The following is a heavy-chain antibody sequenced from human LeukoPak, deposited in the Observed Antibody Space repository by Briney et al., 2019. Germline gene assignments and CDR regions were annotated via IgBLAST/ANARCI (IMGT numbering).Heavy chain of an antibody. CDR1: GFTFSSYG. Sequence: GRSLRLSCAASGFTFSSYGMHWVRQAPGKGLEWVAVISYDGSNKYYADSMKGRFTISRDNSKNTLYLQMNSLRAEDTAVYYCAKVPQGNWNSSYWGQGTLVTVSS. D-gene: IGHD1-1*01. CDR2: ISYDGSNK. CDR3: AKVPQGNWNSSY. J-gene: IGHJ4*02. V-gene: IGHV3-30*18.